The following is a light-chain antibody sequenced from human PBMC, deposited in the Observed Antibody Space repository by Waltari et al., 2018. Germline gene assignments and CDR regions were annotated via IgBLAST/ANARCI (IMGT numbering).Light chain of an antibody. CDR3: SSYTSATTLSVV. CDR1: RGDVGGYDD. J-gene: IGLJ2*01. Sequence: QSALTQPASVSGSPGQSITISCTGTRGDVGGYDDVSWYQQHGGNVPKVIIYEVTNRPSGVSTRFSASKSGDTASLTISGLQGEDEATYYCSSYTSATTLSVVFGGGTKVTVL. CDR2: EVT. V-gene: IGLV2-14*01.